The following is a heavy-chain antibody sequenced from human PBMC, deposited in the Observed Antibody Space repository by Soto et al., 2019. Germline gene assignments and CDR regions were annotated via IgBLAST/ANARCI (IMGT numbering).Heavy chain of an antibody. CDR2: IYSEGTT. Sequence: GGSLTLSCAVYGITVSSIYMTWVRQAPGRGLEWVSVIYSEGTTYYADSVKGRFTISRDNSKNTLYLQMNSLRAEDTAVYYCARDPLGYSYGLYYNYGMEVWGKGTTVTVS. D-gene: IGHD5-18*01. J-gene: IGHJ6*04. CDR1: GITVSSIY. V-gene: IGHV3-53*01. CDR3: ARDPLGYSYGLYYNYGMEV.